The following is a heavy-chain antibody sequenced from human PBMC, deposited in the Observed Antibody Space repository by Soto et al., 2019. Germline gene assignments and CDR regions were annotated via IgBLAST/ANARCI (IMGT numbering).Heavy chain of an antibody. V-gene: IGHV4-30-2*01. CDR3: ARLHNSSAWTDLDL. CDR1: GGSISSGGYS. J-gene: IGHJ4*02. D-gene: IGHD3-22*01. Sequence: SETLSLTCAVSGGSISSGGYSWSWIRQPPGKGLEWIGYIYHSGSTYYNPSLKSRVTISVDRSKNQFSLKLSSVTAADTAVYFCARLHNSSAWTDLDLWGQGTLVTVSS. CDR2: IYHSGST.